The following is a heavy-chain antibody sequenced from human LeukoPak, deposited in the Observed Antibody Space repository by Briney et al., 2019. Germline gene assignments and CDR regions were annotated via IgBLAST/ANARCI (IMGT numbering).Heavy chain of an antibody. Sequence: ASETPSLTCTVSGGAISNTSYYWGWIRQPPGNGLEWIGSASYSGSTYYNPSLESRVIISVDTSKNQFSLRLSSVTAADTAIYYCARLRSYGGNGGIDYWGQGTLVAVSS. CDR3: ARLRSYGGNGGIDY. CDR2: ASYSGST. V-gene: IGHV4-39*01. CDR1: GGAISNTSYY. D-gene: IGHD4-23*01. J-gene: IGHJ4*02.